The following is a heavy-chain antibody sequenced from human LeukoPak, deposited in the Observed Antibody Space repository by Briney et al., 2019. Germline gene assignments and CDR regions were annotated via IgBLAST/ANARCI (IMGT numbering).Heavy chain of an antibody. V-gene: IGHV4-59*01. CDR2: IYYSGST. CDR3: ARGSYWYDP. J-gene: IGHJ5*02. CDR1: GGSISSYY. D-gene: IGHD1-14*01. Sequence: PSETLSLTCTVSGGSISSYYWSWIRQPPGKGLEWIGYIYYSGSTSYNPSLKSRVTISIDTSKNQFSLKVSSVTAAATAVYYCARGSYWYDPWGQGTLVTVSS.